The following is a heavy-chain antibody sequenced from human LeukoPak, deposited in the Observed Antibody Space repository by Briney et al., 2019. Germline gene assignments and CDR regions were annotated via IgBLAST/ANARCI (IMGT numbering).Heavy chain of an antibody. J-gene: IGHJ4*02. D-gene: IGHD5-12*01. V-gene: IGHV3-9*01. CDR2: ISWNSGSI. CDR3: AKSFGGGYDESYYFDY. Sequence: GGSLRLSCAASGFTFDDYAMHWVRQAPGKGLEWVSGISWNSGSIGYADSVKGRFTISRDNAKNSLYLQMNSLRAEDTALYYCAKSFGGGYDESYYFDYWGQGTLVTVSS. CDR1: GFTFDDYA.